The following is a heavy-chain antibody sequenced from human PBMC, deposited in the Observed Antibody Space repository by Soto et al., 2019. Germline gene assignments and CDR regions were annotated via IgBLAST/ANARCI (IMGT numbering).Heavy chain of an antibody. Sequence: QVQLQESGPGLVKPSETLSLTCSVSGGSISSYYWSWIRQPAGKALEWIGRIYTSGSTNYNPSLKRRVTMSVDTSKNQFSLKLTSVTAADTAVYYCARDPYCRSISCYDAFDIWGQGTLVTVSS. V-gene: IGHV4-4*07. CDR3: ARDPYCRSISCYDAFDI. CDR1: GGSISSYY. J-gene: IGHJ3*02. CDR2: IYTSGST. D-gene: IGHD2-2*01.